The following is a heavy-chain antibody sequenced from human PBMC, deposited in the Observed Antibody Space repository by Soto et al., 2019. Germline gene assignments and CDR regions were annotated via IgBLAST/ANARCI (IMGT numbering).Heavy chain of an antibody. CDR1: GYTFTGYY. V-gene: IGHV1-2*02. Sequence: ASVKVSCKASGYTFTGYYLHWVRQAPGQGLEWMGWINPNSGGTNYAQKFQGRVTMTSDTSISTAYMEMSRLRSDDTAVYYCTRRRAGATSYFDYWGQGTLVTVSS. CDR3: TRRRAGATSYFDY. D-gene: IGHD6-13*01. CDR2: INPNSGGT. J-gene: IGHJ4*02.